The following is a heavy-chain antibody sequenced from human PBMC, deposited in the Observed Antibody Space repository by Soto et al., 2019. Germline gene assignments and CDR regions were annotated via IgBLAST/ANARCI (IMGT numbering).Heavy chain of an antibody. Sequence: GGSLRLSFAASGFTFSSYGMHWVRQAPGKGLEWVAVISYDGSNKYYADSVKGRFTISRDNAKNSLYLQMNSLRDEDTAVYYCARDRAGAQYGLDVWGQGTTVTVSS. CDR1: GFTFSSYG. V-gene: IGHV3-30*03. D-gene: IGHD1-26*01. J-gene: IGHJ6*02. CDR2: ISYDGSNK. CDR3: ARDRAGAQYGLDV.